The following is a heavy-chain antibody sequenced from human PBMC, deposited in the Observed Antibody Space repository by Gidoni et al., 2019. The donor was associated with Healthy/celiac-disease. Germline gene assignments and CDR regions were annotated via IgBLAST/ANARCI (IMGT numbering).Heavy chain of an antibody. CDR2: IYYRGST. CDR1: GGSISSGDYY. D-gene: IGHD3-10*01. CDR3: ARDNYYGSGSFDP. V-gene: IGHV4-30-4*01. Sequence: QVQLQESGPGLVKPSQTLSRTCPVSGGSISSGDYYWSWIRQPPGKGLEWIGYIYYRGSTYYNPSLKSRVTISVDTSKNQFSLKLSSVTAADTAVYYCARDNYYGSGSFDPWGQGTLVTVSS. J-gene: IGHJ5*02.